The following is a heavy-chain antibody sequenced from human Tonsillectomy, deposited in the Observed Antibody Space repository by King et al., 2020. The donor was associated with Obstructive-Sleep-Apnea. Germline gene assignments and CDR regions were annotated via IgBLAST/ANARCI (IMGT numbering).Heavy chain of an antibody. D-gene: IGHD6-19*01. CDR1: GFTFSDYY. V-gene: IGHV3-11*01. Sequence: VQLVESGGGLVKPGGSLRLSCAASGFTFSDYYMTWIRQAPGKGLEWISYISSSGSTIFHAESVKGRFSISRDNAKKSLYLQMNSLRVEDTAVYYCARAQWSYYYGLDIWGQGTTVAVSS. CDR3: ARAQWSYYYGLDI. CDR2: ISSSGSTI. J-gene: IGHJ6*02.